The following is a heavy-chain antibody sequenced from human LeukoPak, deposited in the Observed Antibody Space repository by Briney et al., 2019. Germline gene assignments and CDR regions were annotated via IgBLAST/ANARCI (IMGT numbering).Heavy chain of an antibody. D-gene: IGHD3-10*01. CDR3: AGGGITDAFDI. J-gene: IGHJ3*02. Sequence: KPSETLSLTCAVYGGSFSGYYWSWIRQPPGKGLEWIGEINHSGSTNYNPSLKSRVTISVDTSKNQFSLKLSSVTAADTAVYYCAGGGITDAFDIWGQGTMVTVSS. CDR2: INHSGST. CDR1: GGSFSGYY. V-gene: IGHV4-34*01.